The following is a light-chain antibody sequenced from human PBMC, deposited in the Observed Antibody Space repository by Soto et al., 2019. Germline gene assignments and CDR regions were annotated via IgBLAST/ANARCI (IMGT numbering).Light chain of an antibody. CDR1: QSVSSK. CDR2: GAS. Sequence: EIVLTQSPGTLSLSPGERATLSCRASQSVSSKSAWYQQKPGQAPRLLIYGASTRATGIPARFSGSGSGTEFTLTISSLQSEDFAVYYCQQYDKWPITFGQGTRLEIK. J-gene: IGKJ5*01. CDR3: QQYDKWPIT. V-gene: IGKV3-15*01.